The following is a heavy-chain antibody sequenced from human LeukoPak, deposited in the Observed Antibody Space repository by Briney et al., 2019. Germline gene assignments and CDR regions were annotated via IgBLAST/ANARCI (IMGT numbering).Heavy chain of an antibody. CDR2: INPNSGGT. V-gene: IGHV1-2*02. CDR1: GYTFTSYY. J-gene: IGHJ5*02. CDR3: ARPELPGIWGNWFDP. Sequence: ASVKVSCKASGYTFTSYYMHWVRQAPGQGLEWMGWINPNSGGTNYAQKFQGRVTMTRDTSISTAYMELSRLRSDDTAVYYCARPELPGIWGNWFDPWGQGTLVTVSS. D-gene: IGHD3-16*01.